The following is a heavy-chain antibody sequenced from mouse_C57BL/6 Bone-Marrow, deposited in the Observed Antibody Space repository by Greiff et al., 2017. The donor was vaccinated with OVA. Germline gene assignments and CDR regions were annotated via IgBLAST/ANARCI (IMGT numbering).Heavy chain of an antibody. Sequence: VQVVGSGAELVKPGASVKISCKASGYAFSSYWMNWVKQRPGKGLEWIGQIYPGDGDTNYNGKFKGKATLTADKSSSTAYMQLSSLTSEDSAVYFCARGKLYAMDYWGQGTSVTVSS. V-gene: IGHV1-80*01. CDR3: ARGKLYAMDY. CDR2: IYPGDGDT. J-gene: IGHJ4*01. CDR1: GYAFSSYW.